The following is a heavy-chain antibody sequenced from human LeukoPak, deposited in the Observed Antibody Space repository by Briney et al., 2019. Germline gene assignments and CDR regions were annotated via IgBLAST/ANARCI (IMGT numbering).Heavy chain of an antibody. V-gene: IGHV1-69*13. J-gene: IGHJ4*02. D-gene: IGHD3-10*01. Sequence: SVKVSCKASGGTFNNYAINWVRQAPGQGLEWMGGIIPIFGSSNYAQKFQGRVTITADESTSTAYMELSSLRSEDTAVYYCARFWVRGVIITEYYFDYWGQGTLVTVSS. CDR3: ARFWVRGVIITEYYFDY. CDR2: IIPIFGSS. CDR1: GGTFNNYA.